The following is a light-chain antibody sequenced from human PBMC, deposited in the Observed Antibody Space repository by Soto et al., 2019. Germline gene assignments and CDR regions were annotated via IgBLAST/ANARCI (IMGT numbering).Light chain of an antibody. CDR1: QSVSSN. J-gene: IGKJ1*01. V-gene: IGKV3-15*01. Sequence: EIVMTQSPATLSVSPGERATLSCRASQSVSSNLAWYQQKPGQAPRLLIYGASTRATGIPARFSGSGSGTEFTLTISSLQSEDFVVYYCQQYNNWPPRTFGQGTKVDI. CDR2: GAS. CDR3: QQYNNWPPRT.